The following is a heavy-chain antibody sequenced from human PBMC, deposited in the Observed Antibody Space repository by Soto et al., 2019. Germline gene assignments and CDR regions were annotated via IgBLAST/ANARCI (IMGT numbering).Heavy chain of an antibody. CDR3: ARDPTNDYGDDTFDH. CDR2: IIPSYDRT. D-gene: IGHD4-17*01. J-gene: IGHJ4*02. V-gene: IGHV1-69*06. Sequence: QVLLLQSGSEVKKAGSSVKVSCKASGDAFKSYAIHWVRQAPGQGLEYMGRIIPSYDRTKYAQKFQGRLTLTADMYTSTVYMELSSLRSEDTAVYYCARDPTNDYGDDTFDHWGQGTKVIVSS. CDR1: GDAFKSYA.